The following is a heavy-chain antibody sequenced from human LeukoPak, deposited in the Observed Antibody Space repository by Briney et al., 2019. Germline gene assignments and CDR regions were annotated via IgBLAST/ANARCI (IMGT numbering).Heavy chain of an antibody. CDR1: GFTFDDYA. J-gene: IGHJ4*02. Sequence: GGSLRLSCAASGFTFDDYAMHWVRQAPGKGLEWVSGISWNSGSIAYADSVKGRFTISRDNAKSSLYLQMNSLRAEDTALYYCAKDTQLLRFNYFDYWGQGTLVTVSS. V-gene: IGHV3-9*01. CDR2: ISWNSGSI. D-gene: IGHD2-2*01. CDR3: AKDTQLLRFNYFDY.